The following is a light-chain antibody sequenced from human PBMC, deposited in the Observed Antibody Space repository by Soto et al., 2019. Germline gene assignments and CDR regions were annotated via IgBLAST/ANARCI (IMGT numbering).Light chain of an antibody. CDR2: DVS. Sequence: QSVLAQPASVSGSPGQSITISCTGTSSDVGGYNYVSWYQQHPVKAPKLLIYDVSDRPSGVSIRFSGSKSGNTASLTISGLQAEDEADYYCGSYKTSSTLVFGTGTKVTVL. CDR1: SSDVGGYNY. CDR3: GSYKTSSTLV. J-gene: IGLJ1*01. V-gene: IGLV2-14*03.